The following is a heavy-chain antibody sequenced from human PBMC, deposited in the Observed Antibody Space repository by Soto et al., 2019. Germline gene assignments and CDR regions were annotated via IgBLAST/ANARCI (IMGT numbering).Heavy chain of an antibody. Sequence: TGQGLEWMGWISTYNGDTNYAQKVQGRVTMTTDTSTSTAFMELMSLRSDDTAVYYCARSGSLPYYKGLEVLGQGSTVTVSS. D-gene: IGHD2-15*01. V-gene: IGHV1-18*01. CDR2: ISTYNGDT. J-gene: IGHJ6*02. CDR3: ARSGSLPYYKGLEV.